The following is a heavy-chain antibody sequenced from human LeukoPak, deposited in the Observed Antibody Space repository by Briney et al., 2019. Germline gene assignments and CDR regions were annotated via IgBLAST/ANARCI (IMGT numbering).Heavy chain of an antibody. CDR2: INSDGSST. Sequence: GGSLRLSCAASGFTFSSYWMHWVRQAPGKGLVWVSRINSDGSSTSYADSVKGRFTISRDNAKNTLYLQMNSLRPEDTAVYYCARGVGNLYSSGSTRVDPWGQGTLVTVSS. V-gene: IGHV3-74*01. CDR3: ARGVGNLYSSGSTRVDP. D-gene: IGHD6-25*01. CDR1: GFTFSSYW. J-gene: IGHJ5*02.